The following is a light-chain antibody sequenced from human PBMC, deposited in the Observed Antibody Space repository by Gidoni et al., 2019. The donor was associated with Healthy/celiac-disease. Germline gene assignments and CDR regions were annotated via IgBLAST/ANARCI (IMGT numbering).Light chain of an antibody. CDR1: QSVSSSY. V-gene: IGKV3-20*01. CDR3: QQYGSSPPIT. CDR2: GAS. Sequence: EIVLTQSTGTLSLSPGERATLSCRASQSVSSSYLAWYQQKPGQAPRLLIYGASSRATGIPDRFGGSGSGTDFTLTISRLEPEDFAVYYCQQYGSSPPITFGPGTKVDIK. J-gene: IGKJ3*01.